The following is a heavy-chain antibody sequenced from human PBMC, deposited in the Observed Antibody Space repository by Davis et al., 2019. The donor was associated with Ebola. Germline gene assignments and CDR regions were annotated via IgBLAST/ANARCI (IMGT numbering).Heavy chain of an antibody. CDR1: GDSVSGSSGA. CDR2: TYYYRSKWNN. D-gene: IGHD5-12*01. Sequence: HSQTLSLTCAISGDSVSGSSGAWNWIRQSPSRGLEWLGRTYYYRSKWNNDYAVSVKSRITINPDTTKNQFSLQLNSVTPEDTAVYYCVRGWLRSAFDQWGQGTPVTVSS. V-gene: IGHV6-1*01. CDR3: VRGWLRSAFDQ. J-gene: IGHJ4*02.